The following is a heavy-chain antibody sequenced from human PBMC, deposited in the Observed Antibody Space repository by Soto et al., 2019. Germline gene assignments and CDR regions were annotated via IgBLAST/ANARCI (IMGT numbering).Heavy chain of an antibody. D-gene: IGHD3-22*01. CDR3: VKAAGTSPATMIDF. J-gene: IGHJ4*02. CDR1: GFSFDDYA. CDR2: IRWDSGEV. V-gene: IGHV3-9*01. Sequence: EVQLVESGGGLVQPGSSLTLSCAASGFSFDDYAMYWVRQAPGKGLEWISGIRWDSGEVNYADSVKGRLTISRDNARDSLHLQFNNLRSEDTAFYYCVKAAGTSPATMIDFWGQGTLVTVSS.